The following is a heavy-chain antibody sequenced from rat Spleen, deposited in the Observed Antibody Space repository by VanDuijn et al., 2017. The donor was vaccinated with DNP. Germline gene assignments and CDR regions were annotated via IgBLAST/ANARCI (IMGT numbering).Heavy chain of an antibody. J-gene: IGHJ4*01. V-gene: IGHV5-7*01. D-gene: IGHD1-9*01. CDR2: ISYDGSST. CDR1: GFTFSNCN. Sequence: EVQLVESGGGLVQPGRSLKLSCAASGFTFSNCNMAWVRQAPKKGLEWVATISYDGSSTYYRDSVKGRFTISRDDAKSTLYVQMDSLRSEDTATYFCARHDHYCATSTGISLYAMDAWGQGTSVTVSS. CDR3: ARHDHYCATSTGISLYAMDA.